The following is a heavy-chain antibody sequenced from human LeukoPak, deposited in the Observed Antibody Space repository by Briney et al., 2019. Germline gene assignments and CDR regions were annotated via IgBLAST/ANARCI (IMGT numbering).Heavy chain of an antibody. V-gene: IGHV4-61*02. CDR1: GGSISSGSYY. J-gene: IGHJ3*02. Sequence: SQTLSLTCTVSGGSISSGSYYWSWIRQPAGKGLEWIGRIYTSGSTNYNPSLKSRVTISVDTSKNQFSLKLSSVTAADTAVYYCARVETYYDFWSGYGDAFDIWGQGTMVTVSS. D-gene: IGHD3-3*01. CDR3: ARVETYYDFWSGYGDAFDI. CDR2: IYTSGST.